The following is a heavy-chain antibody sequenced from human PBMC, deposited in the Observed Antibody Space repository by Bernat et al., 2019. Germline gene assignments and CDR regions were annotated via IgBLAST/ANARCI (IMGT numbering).Heavy chain of an antibody. CDR3: SSKLGPDQWYFDL. D-gene: IGHD7-27*01. Sequence: QLQLQESGPGLVKPSETLSLTCTVSGGSISSRSYYWGWIRQPPGKGLEWIGSFYYSGSTYYNPSLKSRVTISIDTSKNQFSLTLSSVTAADTAVYYCSSKLGPDQWYFDLWGRGTLVTVSS. J-gene: IGHJ2*01. CDR1: GGSISSRSYY. V-gene: IGHV4-39*01. CDR2: FYYSGST.